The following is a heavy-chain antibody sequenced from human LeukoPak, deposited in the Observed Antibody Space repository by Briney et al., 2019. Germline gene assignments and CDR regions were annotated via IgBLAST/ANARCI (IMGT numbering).Heavy chain of an antibody. D-gene: IGHD4-4*01. V-gene: IGHV3-23*01. J-gene: IGHJ5*02. CDR1: GFTFSSYA. CDR2: IRGSGGST. Sequence: PGGSLRLSCAASGFTFSSYAMGWVRQAPGRGREWVSAIRGSGGSTYYADSVKGRFTISRDNSKNTLYLQMNSLRAEDTAVYYCAKEDSNYVGNWFDPWGQGTLVTVSS. CDR3: AKEDSNYVGNWFDP.